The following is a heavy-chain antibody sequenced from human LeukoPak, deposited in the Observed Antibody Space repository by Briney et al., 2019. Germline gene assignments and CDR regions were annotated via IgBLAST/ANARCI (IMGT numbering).Heavy chain of an antibody. J-gene: IGHJ4*02. V-gene: IGHV1-2*02. CDR3: ARDLPTENYSDYHYFDY. D-gene: IGHD4-11*01. CDR1: GYTFTGYY. Sequence: GASVKVSCKASGYTFTGYYMHWVRQAPGQGLEWMGWINPNSGGTNYAQKFQGRVTMTTDTSTSTAYMELRSLRSDDTAVYYCARDLPTENYSDYHYFDYWGQGTLVTVSS. CDR2: INPNSGGT.